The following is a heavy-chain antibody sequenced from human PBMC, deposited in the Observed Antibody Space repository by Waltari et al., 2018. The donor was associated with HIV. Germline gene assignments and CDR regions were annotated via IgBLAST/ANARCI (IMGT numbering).Heavy chain of an antibody. CDR2: IWDDGSNK. J-gene: IGHJ4*02. CDR3: ARDQGGDFDY. D-gene: IGHD2-21*01. Sequence: QVQLVESGGGVVQPGRSLRLSCAASGFTFSSYGMHWVRQAPGKGLGWVAVIWDDGSNKYYADSVKGRFTISRDNSKNTLYLQMNSLRAEDTAVYYCARDQGGDFDYWGQGTLVTVSS. CDR1: GFTFSSYG. V-gene: IGHV3-33*01.